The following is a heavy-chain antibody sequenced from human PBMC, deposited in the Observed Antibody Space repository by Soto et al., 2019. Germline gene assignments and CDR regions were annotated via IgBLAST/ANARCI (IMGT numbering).Heavy chain of an antibody. J-gene: IGHJ6*03. V-gene: IGHV3-21*01. CDR1: GFTFSSYS. Sequence: PGGSLRLSCAASGFTFSSYSMNWVRQAPGKGLEWVSSISSSSSYIYYADSVKGRFTISRDNAKNSLYLQMNSLRAEDTAVYYCASALPWVNYYYYYYMDVWGKGTTVTVSS. CDR2: ISSSSSYI. CDR3: ASALPWVNYYYYYYMDV. D-gene: IGHD3-16*01.